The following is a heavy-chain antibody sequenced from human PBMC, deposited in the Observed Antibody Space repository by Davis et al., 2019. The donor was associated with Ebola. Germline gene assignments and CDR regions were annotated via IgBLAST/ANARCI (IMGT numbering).Heavy chain of an antibody. CDR2: IYYSGST. CDR3: ARGRRIMITFGGVIGNDY. J-gene: IGHJ4*02. D-gene: IGHD3-16*02. Sequence: MPSETLSLTCTVSGGSISSSSYYWGWIRQPPGKGLEWIGSIYYSGSTYYNPSLKSRVTISVDTSKNQFSLKLSSVTAADTAVYYCARGRRIMITFGGVIGNDYWGQGTLVTVSS. V-gene: IGHV4-39*01. CDR1: GGSISSSSYY.